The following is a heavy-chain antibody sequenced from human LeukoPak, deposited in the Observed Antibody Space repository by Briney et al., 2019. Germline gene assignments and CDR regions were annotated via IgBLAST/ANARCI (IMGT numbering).Heavy chain of an antibody. CDR3: ARAGYSSSWYQGPDWFDP. CDR2: IYYSGST. Sequence: NTSQTLSLTCTVSGGSISSSSYYWGWIRQPPGKGLEWIGSIYYSGSTYYNPSLKSRVTISVDTSKNQFSLKLSSVTAADTAVYYCARAGYSSSWYQGPDWFDPWGQGTLVTVSS. CDR1: GGSISSSSYY. V-gene: IGHV4-39*01. D-gene: IGHD6-13*01. J-gene: IGHJ5*02.